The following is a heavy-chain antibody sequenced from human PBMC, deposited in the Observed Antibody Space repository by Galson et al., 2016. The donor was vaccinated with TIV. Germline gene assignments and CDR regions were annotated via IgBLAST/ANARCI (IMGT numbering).Heavy chain of an antibody. J-gene: IGHJ6*02. CDR2: IYYSGNT. Sequence: TLSLTCTVSGGSISNGDYSWRWIRQPPGKGPECIGYIYYSGNTNYKPSLESRVTISVDRSKNQFSRKLGSVTVADTAVYYCARVGLKYYYGLDVWGQGTPVTVSS. D-gene: IGHD3-16*01. CDR3: ARVGLKYYYGLDV. CDR1: GGSISNGDYS. V-gene: IGHV4-30-4*01.